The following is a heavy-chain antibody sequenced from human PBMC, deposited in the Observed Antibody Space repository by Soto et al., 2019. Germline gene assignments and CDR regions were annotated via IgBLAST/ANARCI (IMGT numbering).Heavy chain of an antibody. J-gene: IGHJ5*02. CDR1: GGSISSYY. Sequence: SETLSLTCTVSGGSISSYYWSWIRQPPGKGLEWIGYIYYSGSTNYNPSLKSRVTISVDTSKNQFSLKLSSVTAADTAVYYCARHDGSSSSGDNWFDPWGQGTLVTVSS. CDR3: ARHDGSSSSGDNWFDP. V-gene: IGHV4-59*08. D-gene: IGHD6-13*01. CDR2: IYYSGST.